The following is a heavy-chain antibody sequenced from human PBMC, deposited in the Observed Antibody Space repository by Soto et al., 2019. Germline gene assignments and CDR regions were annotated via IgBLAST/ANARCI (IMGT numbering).Heavy chain of an antibody. CDR2: IYYSGST. Sequence: QLQLQESGPGLVKPSETLSLTCTVSGGSISSRGYYWGWIRQPPGKGLEWIGTIYYSGSTYYNPSLKSRVTISAATSKNQLSLKPGSVTAADTAVYSGATSNWFDPWGQGTRVTVSS. J-gene: IGHJ5*02. V-gene: IGHV4-39*01. CDR3: ATSNWFDP. CDR1: GGSISSRGYY.